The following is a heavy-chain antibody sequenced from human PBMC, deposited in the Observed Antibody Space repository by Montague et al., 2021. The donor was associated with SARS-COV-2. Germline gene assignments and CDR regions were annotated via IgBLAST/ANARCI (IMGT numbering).Heavy chain of an antibody. J-gene: IGHJ3*02. D-gene: IGHD5-12*01. CDR1: GGSISSSNYY. CDR2: IYDSGST. CDR3: ARRGRKLLPVATTIGGFDI. Sequence: NLSLPCTVSGGSISSSNYYWDWIRQPPGKGLEWIGSIYDSGSTYYNPSLKSRVTISVDTSKNHFSLKLSSVTAADTAVYYCARRGRKLLPVATTIGGFDIWGQGTMVTVSS. V-gene: IGHV4-39*02.